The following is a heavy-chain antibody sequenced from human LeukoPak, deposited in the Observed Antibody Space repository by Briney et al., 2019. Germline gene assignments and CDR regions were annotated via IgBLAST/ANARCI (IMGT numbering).Heavy chain of an antibody. CDR2: ISAYNGNT. CDR3: ARDGPGTGDANY. D-gene: IGHD3-10*01. V-gene: IGHV1-18*01. CDR1: GYTFTSYG. Sequence: ASVKVCCKASGYTFTSYGISWVRQAPGQGLEWMGWISAYNGNTNYAQKLQGRVTMTTDTSTSTAYMELRSLRSDVTAVYYCARDGPGTGDANYWGQGTLVTVSS. J-gene: IGHJ4*02.